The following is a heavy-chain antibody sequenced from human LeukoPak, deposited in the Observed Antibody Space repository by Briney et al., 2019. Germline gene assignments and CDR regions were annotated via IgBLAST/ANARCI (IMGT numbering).Heavy chain of an antibody. D-gene: IGHD3-22*01. V-gene: IGHV4-34*01. J-gene: IGHJ3*02. CDR1: GGSFSGYY. CDR2: INHSGST. Sequence: PSETLSLTCAVYGGSFSGYYWSWIRQPPGKGLDWIGEINHSGSTNYNPSLKSRVTISVDTSKNQFFLKLSSVTAADTAVYYCARDRDYYDSSGYLHAFDIWGQGTMVTVSS. CDR3: ARDRDYYDSSGYLHAFDI.